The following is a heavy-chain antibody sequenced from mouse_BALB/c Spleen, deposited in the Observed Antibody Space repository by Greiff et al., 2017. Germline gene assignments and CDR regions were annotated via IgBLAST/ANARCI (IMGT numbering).Heavy chain of an antibody. Sequence: QVQLQQSGAELMKPGASVKISCKATGYTFSSYWIEWVKQRPGHGLEWIGEILPGSGSTNYNEKFKGKATFTADTSSNTAYMQLSSLTSEDSAVYYCARYYYGYGHYYAMDYWGQGTSVTVSS. CDR3: ARYYYGYGHYYAMDY. CDR2: ILPGSGST. D-gene: IGHD1-2*01. J-gene: IGHJ4*01. V-gene: IGHV1-9*01. CDR1: GYTFSSYW.